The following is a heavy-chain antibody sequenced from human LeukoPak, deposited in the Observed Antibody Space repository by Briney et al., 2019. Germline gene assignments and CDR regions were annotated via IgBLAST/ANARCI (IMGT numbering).Heavy chain of an antibody. Sequence: SETLSLTCTVSGGSISSGGYYWSWIRQHPGKGLEWIGYIYYSGSTYYNPSLKSRVTISVDTSKNQFSLKLSSVTAADTAVYYCASSIVVPAAMPSVYYYGTDVWGQGTTVTVSS. CDR2: IYYSGST. V-gene: IGHV4-31*03. J-gene: IGHJ6*02. D-gene: IGHD2-2*01. CDR3: ASSIVVPAAMPSVYYYGTDV. CDR1: GGSISSGGYY.